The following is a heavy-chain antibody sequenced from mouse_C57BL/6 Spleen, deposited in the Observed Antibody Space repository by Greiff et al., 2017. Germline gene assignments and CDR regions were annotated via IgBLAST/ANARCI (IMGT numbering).Heavy chain of an antibody. CDR1: GYTFTSYW. CDR3: ARGGPYYDYAY. V-gene: IGHV1-52*01. D-gene: IGHD2-4*01. J-gene: IGHJ3*01. Sequence: QVQLQQPGAELVRPGSSVKLSCKASGYTFTSYWMHWVKQRPIQGLEWIGNIDPSDSETHSNQKFKDKATLTVDKSSSTAYMQLSSLSSEDSAVYYGARGGPYYDYAYWGQGTLVTVSA. CDR2: IDPSDSET.